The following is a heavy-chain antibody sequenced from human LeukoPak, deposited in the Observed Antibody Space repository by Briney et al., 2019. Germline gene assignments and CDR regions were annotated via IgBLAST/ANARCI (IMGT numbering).Heavy chain of an antibody. CDR1: GFTFSTYS. Sequence: PGGSLRLSCAASGFTFSTYSMNWVRQAPGKGLEWISYISISTSDIYYADSVKGRFTISRDNARNSLYLQMNCLRDEDTAVYYCARDYLYAFDYWGQGTLVTVSS. V-gene: IGHV3-48*02. CDR2: ISISTSDI. D-gene: IGHD2-2*01. CDR3: ARDYLYAFDY. J-gene: IGHJ4*02.